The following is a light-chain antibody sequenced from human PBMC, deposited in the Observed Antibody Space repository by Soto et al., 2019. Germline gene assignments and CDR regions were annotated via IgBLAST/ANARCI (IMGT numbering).Light chain of an antibody. CDR3: QQSFNLPRT. Sequence: DIEMTQSPSSLSASVGETITVTCRASQSISSSLNWFQHSPGQPPTLLLFAASNLHAGVPPRFSGSGSGTSFSLTIRSLQPEDFATYYCQQSFNLPRTFGPGTKVDTK. J-gene: IGKJ1*01. V-gene: IGKV1-39*01. CDR1: QSISSS. CDR2: AAS.